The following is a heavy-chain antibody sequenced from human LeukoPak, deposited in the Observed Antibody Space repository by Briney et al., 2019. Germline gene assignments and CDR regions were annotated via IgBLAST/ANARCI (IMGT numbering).Heavy chain of an antibody. D-gene: IGHD5-12*01. CDR3: AKLDIVATTPFDY. CDR1: GFTFSSYA. Sequence: HPGGSLRLSCAASGFTFSSYAMSWVRQAPGKGQEWVSAISGSGGSTYYADSVKGRFTISRDNSKNTLYLQMNSLRAEDTAVYYCAKLDIVATTPFDYWGQGTLVTVSS. CDR2: ISGSGGST. V-gene: IGHV3-23*01. J-gene: IGHJ4*02.